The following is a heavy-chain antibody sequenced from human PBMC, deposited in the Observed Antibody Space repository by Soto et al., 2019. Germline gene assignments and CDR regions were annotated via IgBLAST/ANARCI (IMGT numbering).Heavy chain of an antibody. J-gene: IGHJ5*02. CDR3: ARVFPPTGGYDP. V-gene: IGHV3-21*01. CDR1: VFTFSSYS. D-gene: IGHD1-1*01. Sequence: GGSLRLSCAASVFTFSSYSMNWVRQAPGKWLEWFSSISISSGYIXXADSVKGPXTISRYNSKNSXYLQIXSLRAEDTAVYYCARVFPPTGGYDPWRQGTLVTVSS. CDR2: ISISSGYI.